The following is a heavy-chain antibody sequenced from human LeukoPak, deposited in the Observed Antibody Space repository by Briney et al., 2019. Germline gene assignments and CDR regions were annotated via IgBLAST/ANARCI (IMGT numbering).Heavy chain of an antibody. Sequence: SETLSLTCTVSGGSISSYYWSWIRQPAGEGLEWIGRIYTSGSTNYNPSLKSRVTMSVDTSKNQFSLKLSSATAADTAVYYCAREKRVNYGSGSLDYWGQGTLVTVSS. J-gene: IGHJ4*02. D-gene: IGHD3-10*01. V-gene: IGHV4-4*07. CDR2: IYTSGST. CDR1: GGSISSYY. CDR3: AREKRVNYGSGSLDY.